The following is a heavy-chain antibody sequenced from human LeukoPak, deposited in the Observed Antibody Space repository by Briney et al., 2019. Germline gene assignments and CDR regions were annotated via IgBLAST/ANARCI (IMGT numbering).Heavy chain of an antibody. CDR2: IWYDGSRK. D-gene: IGHD5-18*01. Sequence: PGGSLRLSCAASGFTFSRDGMHWVRQAPGKGLEWVALIWYDGSRKYYADSVKGRFTISRDNAKNSLYLQMNSLRAKDTAVYYCARVGWGYSYGHPFYYYYGMDVWGQGTTVTVSS. V-gene: IGHV3-33*01. CDR1: GFTFSRDG. J-gene: IGHJ6*02. CDR3: ARVGWGYSYGHPFYYYYGMDV.